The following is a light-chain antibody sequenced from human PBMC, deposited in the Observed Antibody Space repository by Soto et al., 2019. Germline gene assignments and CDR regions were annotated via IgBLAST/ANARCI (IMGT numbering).Light chain of an antibody. CDR1: SSDIGNYNY. CDR3: QSYDSSLSGSHYV. Sequence: QSALTQPRSVSGSPGQPVTISCTGTSSDIGNYNYVSWYQQHPGTAPKVLIYNNNHRPSGVPDRFSGSKSGTSASLAITGLQAEDEAEYYCQSYDSSLSGSHYVFGTGTKVTVL. CDR2: NNN. V-gene: IGLV2-11*01. J-gene: IGLJ1*01.